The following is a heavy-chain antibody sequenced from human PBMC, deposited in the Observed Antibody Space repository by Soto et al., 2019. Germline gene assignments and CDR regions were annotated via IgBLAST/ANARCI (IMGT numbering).Heavy chain of an antibody. J-gene: IGHJ6*02. V-gene: IGHV3-48*03. CDR3: ARDTEGYDGMDV. CDR1: GITFTFAIYE. CDR2: ISSRGHTT. Sequence: GSLTLSCESSGITFTFAIYEMNWVRQAPGKGLEWVAYISSRGHTTYYADSVKGRFTISRDNAKNLLFLEMNTLRAEDTAVYYCARDTEGYDGMDVWGQGTTVTVSS. D-gene: IGHD4-17*01.